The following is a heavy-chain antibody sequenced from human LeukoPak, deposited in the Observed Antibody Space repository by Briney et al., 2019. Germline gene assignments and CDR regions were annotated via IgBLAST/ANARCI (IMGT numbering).Heavy chain of an antibody. D-gene: IGHD3-16*02. J-gene: IGHJ5*02. CDR3: ARRCDSGGYRFWFDP. Sequence: GESLKISCRGTGYSFTNYWIGWVRQMPGKGLEWMGMISPHDSDTRYSPSVQGQVTISADKSITTAYLQWSSLKASDTAIYYCARRCDSGGYRFWFDPWGQGTLVTVSS. CDR1: GYSFTNYW. V-gene: IGHV5-51*01. CDR2: ISPHDSDT.